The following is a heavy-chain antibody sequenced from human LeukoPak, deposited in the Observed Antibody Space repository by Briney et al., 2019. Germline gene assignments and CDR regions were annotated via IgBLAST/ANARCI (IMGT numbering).Heavy chain of an antibody. D-gene: IGHD4-17*01. V-gene: IGHV4-30-4*01. CDR2: IYYSGST. CDR3: ASRPGLDYGDYYFDY. J-gene: IGHJ4*02. Sequence: SQTLSLICTVSGGSISSGDYYWSWIRQPPGKGLEWIGYIYYSGSTYYNPSLKSRVTISVDTSKNQFSLKLSSVTAADTAVYYCASRPGLDYGDYYFDYWGQGTLVTVSS. CDR1: GGSISSGDYY.